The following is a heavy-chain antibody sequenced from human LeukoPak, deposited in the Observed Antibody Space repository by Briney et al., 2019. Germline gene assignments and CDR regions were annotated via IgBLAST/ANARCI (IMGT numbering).Heavy chain of an antibody. D-gene: IGHD5-12*01. J-gene: IGHJ4*02. V-gene: IGHV3-30*04. CDR3: ARGEKRTWWLRLGY. CDR1: GFTFSSYA. CDR2: ISYDGSK. Sequence: PGGSLRLSCAASGFTFSSYAMHWVRQAPGKGLEWVAVISYDGSKYYADSVKGRFTISRDNSKNTLYLQMNSLRAEDTAVYYCARGEKRTWWLRLGYWGQGTLVTVSS.